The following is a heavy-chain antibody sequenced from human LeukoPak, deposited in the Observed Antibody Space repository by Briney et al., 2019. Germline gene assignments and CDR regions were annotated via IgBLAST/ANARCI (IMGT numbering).Heavy chain of an antibody. V-gene: IGHV4-34*01. CDR2: INHSGST. J-gene: IGHJ5*02. CDR3: ARVIGGYGGYGDWFDP. D-gene: IGHD4-17*01. Sequence: SETLSLTCAVYGGSFSGYYWSWIRQPPGKGLEWIGEINHSGSTNYNPSLKSRVTISVDTSKNQFSLKLSSVTAADTAVYYCARVIGGYGGYGDWFDPWGQGTLVTVSS. CDR1: GGSFSGYY.